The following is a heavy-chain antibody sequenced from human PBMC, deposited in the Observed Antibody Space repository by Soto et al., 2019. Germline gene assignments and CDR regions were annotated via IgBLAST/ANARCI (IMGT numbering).Heavy chain of an antibody. D-gene: IGHD3-3*01. J-gene: IGHJ4*02. CDR3: ATRRTGSGYFPYYFDY. V-gene: IGHV4-59*01. CDR1: GGSISSYY. CDR2: IYYSGST. Sequence: LSLTCTVSGGSISSYYWSWIRQPPGKGLEWIGYIYYSGSTNYNPSLKSRVTISVDTSKNQFSLKLSSVTAADTAVYYCATRRTGSGYFPYYFDYWGQGTLVTVSS.